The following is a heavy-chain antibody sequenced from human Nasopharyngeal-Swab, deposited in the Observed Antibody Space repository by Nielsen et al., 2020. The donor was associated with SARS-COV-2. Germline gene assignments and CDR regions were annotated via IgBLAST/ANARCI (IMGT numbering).Heavy chain of an antibody. V-gene: IGHV3-53*05. D-gene: IGHD6-13*01. CDR1: GFIVSNTY. CDR2: LYSGGNT. CDR3: ARDREPASVGFFYYAMDV. Sequence: GGSLRLSCAASGFIVSNTYMSWVRQAPGKGLEWVSLLYSGGNTYYTDSVKGRFTVSRDKSKNTLYLQMNSLRSDDTAIYYCARDREPASVGFFYYAMDVWGQGTSVTVSS. J-gene: IGHJ6*02.